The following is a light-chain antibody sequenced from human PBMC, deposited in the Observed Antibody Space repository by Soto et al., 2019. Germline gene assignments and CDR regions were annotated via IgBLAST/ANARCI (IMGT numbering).Light chain of an antibody. V-gene: IGKV3D-15*01. CDR3: QQDDSCPLT. CDR1: QRVDRN. J-gene: IGKJ4*01. Sequence: EIVMTQSPGTLSASTEEGATISCRATQRVDRNLAWYQQKPGKAPRLLIHGASTRSTGIPDRFSGSGSGTEFSPTISSLQSEDFAVYYCQQDDSCPLTFGRGTKVEIK. CDR2: GAS.